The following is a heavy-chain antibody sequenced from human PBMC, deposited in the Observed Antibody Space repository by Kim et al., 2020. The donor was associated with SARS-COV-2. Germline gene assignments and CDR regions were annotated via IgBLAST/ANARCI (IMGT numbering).Heavy chain of an antibody. CDR3: AKGDSSAYYPNYFDH. CDR2: IWHDGNNK. V-gene: IGHV3-30*02. CDR1: GFSFSGYG. Sequence: GGSLRLSCAASGFSFSGYGMHWVRQAPGKGLEWVAFIWHDGNNKYYADSVKGRFTISRDNSRNTLYLQMNSLRAEDTAVYYCAKGDSSAYYPNYFDHWGQRPLVTLSS. D-gene: IGHD3-22*01. J-gene: IGHJ4*02.